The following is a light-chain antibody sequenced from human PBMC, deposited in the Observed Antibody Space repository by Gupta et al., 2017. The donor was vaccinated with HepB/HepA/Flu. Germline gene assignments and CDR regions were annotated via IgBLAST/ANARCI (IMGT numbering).Light chain of an antibody. CDR1: NSDVGYYNY. Sequence: LPPPPPVSRSPCPSVTISCTGTNSDVGYYNYVSWYQQHPGKAPKLMIYDVNKRPSGVPDRFSGAKSGNTAALTISGLQAEDEADYYCSSEAGSDTFLVFGGGTKLTVL. CDR3: SSEAGSDTFLV. J-gene: IGLJ2*01. V-gene: IGLV2-11*01. CDR2: DVN.